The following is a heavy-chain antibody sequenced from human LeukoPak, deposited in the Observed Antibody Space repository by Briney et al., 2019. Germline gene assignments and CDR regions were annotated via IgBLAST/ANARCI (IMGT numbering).Heavy chain of an antibody. CDR1: GGSISSGGYS. V-gene: IGHV4-30-2*01. Sequence: SETLSLTCAVSGGSISSGGYSWSWIRQPPGKGLEWIGYIYHSGSTYYNPSLKSRVTISVDRSKNQFSLKLSSVTAVDTAVYYCARGNQLYYYGMDVWGQGTTVTVSS. CDR3: ARGNQLYYYGMDV. D-gene: IGHD2-2*01. CDR2: IYHSGST. J-gene: IGHJ6*02.